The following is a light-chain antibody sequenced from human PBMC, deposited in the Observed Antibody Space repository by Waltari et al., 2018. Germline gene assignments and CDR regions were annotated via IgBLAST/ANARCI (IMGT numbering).Light chain of an antibody. CDR1: GSNIGAGYD. V-gene: IGLV1-40*01. J-gene: IGLJ3*02. CDR2: GST. CDR3: QSYDTSLSVV. Sequence: QSVLTQPPSVSGAPGPRVPISCTGSGSNIGAGYDVHWYQQLPRAAPKLLIYGSTSRPLGVPARFFGSTSGTSASLAITGLQAEDEADYYCQSYDTSLSVVFGGGTKLTVL.